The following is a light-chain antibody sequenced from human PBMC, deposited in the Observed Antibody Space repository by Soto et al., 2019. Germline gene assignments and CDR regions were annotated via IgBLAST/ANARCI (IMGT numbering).Light chain of an antibody. CDR1: QSISNN. V-gene: IGKV3-15*01. CDR3: QQYDNLPRT. CDR2: GAS. Sequence: EVVLTQSPSTVSVSPGESVTLSCRASQSISNNLAWYQQKPGQAPRLLIYGASTRATGIPARFSGSGSGTEFTLTISSLQSEDFAVYFCQQYDNLPRTFGHGTKVDIK. J-gene: IGKJ1*01.